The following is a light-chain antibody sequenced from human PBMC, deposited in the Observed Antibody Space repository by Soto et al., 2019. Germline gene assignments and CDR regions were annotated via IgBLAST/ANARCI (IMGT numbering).Light chain of an antibody. J-gene: IGLJ1*01. CDR2: EVS. CDR1: SSDVGGYNY. Sequence: QSALTQPASVSGYPRQSITISCTGTSSDVGGYNYVSWYQQHPGKAPKLMIYEVSNRPSGVSNRFSGSKSGNTAYLTISGLQAEDEADYYCSSYTSSSPDVFGAGTKLTVL. CDR3: SSYTSSSPDV. V-gene: IGLV2-14*01.